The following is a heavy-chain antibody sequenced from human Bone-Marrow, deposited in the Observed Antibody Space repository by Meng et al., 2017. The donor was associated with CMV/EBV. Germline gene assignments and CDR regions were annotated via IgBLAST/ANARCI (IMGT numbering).Heavy chain of an antibody. CDR3: ARNGPSSSRLRGYFDY. CDR1: GGFFSGYY. Sequence: QLQLQPLGAGLLKLSXXXXPTXXLYGGFFSGYYWSWIRQPPGKWLEWIGEINHSGSTNYNPSLKSRVTISVDTSKNQFSLKLSSVTAADTAVYYCARNGPSSSRLRGYFDYWGQGTLVTVSS. V-gene: IGHV4-34*01. CDR2: INHSGST. D-gene: IGHD2-2*01. J-gene: IGHJ4*02.